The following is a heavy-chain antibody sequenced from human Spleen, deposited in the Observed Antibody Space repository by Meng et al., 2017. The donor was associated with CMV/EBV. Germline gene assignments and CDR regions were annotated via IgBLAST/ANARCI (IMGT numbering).Heavy chain of an antibody. CDR2: IYSDGATT. J-gene: IGHJ6*02. Sequence: LSLTCAASGFTFSMYGMSWVRQAPGKGLEWVSIIYSDGATTYYVDSVKGRFTISRDNSKNTLYLQMNSLRAQDTAVYYCAKSQSYNFWSDSYYYGMDVWGQGTTVTVSS. CDR3: AKSQSYNFWSDSYYYGMDV. CDR1: GFTFSMYG. D-gene: IGHD3-3*01. V-gene: IGHV3-23*03.